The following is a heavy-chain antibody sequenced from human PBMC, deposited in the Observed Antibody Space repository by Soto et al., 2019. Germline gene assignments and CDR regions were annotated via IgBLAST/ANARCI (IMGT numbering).Heavy chain of an antibody. CDR2: IYSGGST. Sequence: AGGALRLSCAAPGFPVSSNYMSWVRPAPGEGLGWGSVIYSGGSTYYADSVKGRFTISRHNSKNTLYLQMNSLRAEDTAVYYCATTGDEYGDYVFLPRQGDYYYGMDVWGQGTTVTVSS. V-gene: IGHV3-53*04. CDR3: ATTGDEYGDYVFLPRQGDYYYGMDV. J-gene: IGHJ6*02. D-gene: IGHD4-17*01. CDR1: GFPVSSNY.